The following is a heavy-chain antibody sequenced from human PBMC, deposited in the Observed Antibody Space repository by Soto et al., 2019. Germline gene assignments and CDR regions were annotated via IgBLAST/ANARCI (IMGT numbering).Heavy chain of an antibody. CDR2: IIPIFGTA. V-gene: IGHV1-69*13. J-gene: IGHJ6*02. CDR1: GGPFSSYA. D-gene: IGHD1-26*01. Sequence: SVKVSCKASGGPFSSYAINWVRQAPGQGLEWMGGIIPIFGTADYAQRFQGRVTITADESTSTAYMELSSLRSEDTAVYYCARAVVGALCHCYYGMDVWGQGTTVTVSS. CDR3: ARAVVGALCHCYYGMDV.